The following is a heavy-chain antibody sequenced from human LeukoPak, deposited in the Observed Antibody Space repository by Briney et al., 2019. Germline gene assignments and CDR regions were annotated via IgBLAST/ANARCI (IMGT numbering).Heavy chain of an antibody. Sequence: GGSLRLSCGASGFSFRNHGMHWVRQAPGKGLEWVAFIRSDGSNEYYADSVQGRFTTSRDNSKNTVYLQMNSLRAEDTAVYYCAKDRVVDYYYDSSGYWEGFDYWGQGTLVTVSS. D-gene: IGHD3-22*01. CDR1: GFSFRNHG. CDR3: AKDRVVDYYYDSSGYWEGFDY. CDR2: IRSDGSNE. J-gene: IGHJ4*02. V-gene: IGHV3-30*02.